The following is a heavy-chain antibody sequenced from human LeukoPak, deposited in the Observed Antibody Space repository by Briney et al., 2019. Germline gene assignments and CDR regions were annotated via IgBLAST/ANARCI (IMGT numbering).Heavy chain of an antibody. CDR3: AKSPGGRYGVHFDY. CDR1: GFTFDDYA. Sequence: PGGSLRLSCAASGFTFDDYAMHWVRHAPGKGLEWVSGISWNSGSIGYADSVKGRFTISRDNAKNSLYLQMNSLRAEDTALYYCAKSPGGRYGVHFDYWGQGTLVTVSS. D-gene: IGHD3-16*01. CDR2: ISWNSGSI. J-gene: IGHJ4*02. V-gene: IGHV3-9*01.